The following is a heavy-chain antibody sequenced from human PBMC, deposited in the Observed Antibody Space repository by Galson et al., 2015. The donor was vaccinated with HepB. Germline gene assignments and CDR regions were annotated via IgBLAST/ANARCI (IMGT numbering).Heavy chain of an antibody. D-gene: IGHD3-22*01. J-gene: IGHJ3*02. CDR1: GFTFSSYA. V-gene: IGHV3-23*01. CDR3: AKHSSGPRAAFDI. Sequence: SLRLSCAASGFTFSSYAMSWVRQAPGKGLEWVSAISGSGGSTYYADSVKGRFTISRDNSKNMLYLQMNSLRAEDTAVYYCAKHSSGPRAAFDIWGQGTMVTVSS. CDR2: ISGSGGST.